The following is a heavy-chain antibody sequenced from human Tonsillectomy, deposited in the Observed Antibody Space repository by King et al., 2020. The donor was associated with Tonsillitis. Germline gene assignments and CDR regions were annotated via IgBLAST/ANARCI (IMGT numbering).Heavy chain of an antibody. CDR2: ISGSSTYT. CDR1: GFTFSAYY. D-gene: IGHD6-13*01. Sequence: QVQLVESGGGLVKPGGSLRLSCAASGFTFSAYYMSWIRQAPGKGLEWVSYISGSSTYTDYADSVKGRFTISRDNAKNSLFLQMNSLRAEDTAVYYCARTTGGSTCYAPFFDNWGQGTLVTVSS. J-gene: IGHJ4*02. CDR3: ARTTGGSTCYAPFFDN. V-gene: IGHV3-11*05.